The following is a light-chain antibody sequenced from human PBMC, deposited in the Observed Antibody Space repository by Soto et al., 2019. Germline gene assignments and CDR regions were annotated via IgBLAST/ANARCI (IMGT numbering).Light chain of an antibody. Sequence: DIQMTQSPSTLSGSVGDRVTITCRASQTISSWLAWYQQNPGKDPKLLIYKASTLKSGGPPRFSVSGAGTEFTLTLSSLLPDDFATYYCQHDNSYSEAFGQGTKVEL. V-gene: IGKV1-5*03. CDR3: QHDNSYSEA. CDR1: QTISSW. J-gene: IGKJ1*01. CDR2: KAS.